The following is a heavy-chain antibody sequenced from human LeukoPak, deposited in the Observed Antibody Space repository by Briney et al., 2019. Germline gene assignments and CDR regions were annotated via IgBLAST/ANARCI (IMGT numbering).Heavy chain of an antibody. Sequence: SETLSLTCTVSGGSISDYFWSWIRQPAGKGLEWIGRIYSSGSTLYNPSLRSRVTMSVDTSKNQFSLRLTSVTAADTAVYYCARGPYCGDGCHFDSWGRGTLFTVSS. J-gene: IGHJ4*02. CDR3: ARGPYCGDGCHFDS. CDR2: IYSSGST. CDR1: GGSISDYF. V-gene: IGHV4-4*07. D-gene: IGHD2-21*01.